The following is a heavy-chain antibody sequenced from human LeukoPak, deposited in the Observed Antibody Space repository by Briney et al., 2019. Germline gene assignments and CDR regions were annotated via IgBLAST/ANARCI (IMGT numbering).Heavy chain of an antibody. D-gene: IGHD5-18*01. CDR2: INPNSGGT. V-gene: IGHV1-2*02. J-gene: IGHJ4*02. Sequence: ASVKVSCKASGYTFTGYYMHWVRQAPGQGLEWMGWINPNSGGTNYAQKFQGRVTMTRDTSISTAYMELSRLRSDDTAVYYCATHRGYSYGYIFEYWGQGTLVTVSS. CDR1: GYTFTGYY. CDR3: ATHRGYSYGYIFEY.